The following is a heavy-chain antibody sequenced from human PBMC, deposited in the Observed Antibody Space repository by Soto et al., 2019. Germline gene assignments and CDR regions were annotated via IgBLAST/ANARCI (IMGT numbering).Heavy chain of an antibody. D-gene: IGHD3-16*02. CDR3: AKDLYQGLSWYNP. J-gene: IGHJ5*02. CDR2: IYYSGST. Sequence: SETLSLTCTVSGGSISSYYWSWIRQPPGKGLEWIGYIYYSGSTNYNPSLKSRVTISVDTSKNQFSLKLSSVTAADTAIYYCAKDLYQGLSWYNPWSQGTLVTVA. CDR1: GGSISSYY. V-gene: IGHV4-59*01.